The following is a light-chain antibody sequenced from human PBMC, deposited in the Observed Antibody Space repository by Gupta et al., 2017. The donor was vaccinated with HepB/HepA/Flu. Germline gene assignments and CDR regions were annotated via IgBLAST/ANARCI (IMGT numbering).Light chain of an antibody. CDR1: QSVSSY. Sequence: EIVLTQSPATLSLSPGERATHSCRASQSVSSYLAWYQQKPGQAPRLLIYDASNRATGIPARFSGSGSGTDFTLTISSLEPEDFAVYYCQQHSNWPPVTFGQGTLLEIK. CDR3: QQHSNWPPVT. CDR2: DAS. J-gene: IGKJ5*01. V-gene: IGKV3-11*01.